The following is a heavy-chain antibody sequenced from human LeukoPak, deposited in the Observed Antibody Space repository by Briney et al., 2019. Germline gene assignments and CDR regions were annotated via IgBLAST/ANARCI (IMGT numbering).Heavy chain of an antibody. V-gene: IGHV1-18*01. Sequence: GASVKVSCKASGYTFTSYGISWVRQAPGQGLEWMGWISAYNGNTNYAQKLQGRVAMTTDTSTSTAYTELRSLRSDDTAVYYCARVVSRDYDFWSGYYYYYYYGMDVWGQGTTVTVSS. CDR3: ARVVSRDYDFWSGYYYYYYYGMDV. D-gene: IGHD3-3*01. J-gene: IGHJ6*02. CDR2: ISAYNGNT. CDR1: GYTFTSYG.